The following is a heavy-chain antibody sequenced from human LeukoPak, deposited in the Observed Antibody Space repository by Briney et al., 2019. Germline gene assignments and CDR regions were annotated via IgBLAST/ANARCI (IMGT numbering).Heavy chain of an antibody. CDR3: ARAGRRIAAAGTPSYFDY. V-gene: IGHV1-3*02. D-gene: IGHD6-13*01. Sequence: GASVKVSCKASGYTFTSYYMHWVRQAPGQRLEWMGWSNAGNGNTKYSQEFQGRVTITRDTSASTAYMELSSLRSEDMAVYYCARAGRRIAAAGTPSYFDYWGQGTLVTVSS. CDR2: SNAGNGNT. CDR1: GYTFTSYY. J-gene: IGHJ4*02.